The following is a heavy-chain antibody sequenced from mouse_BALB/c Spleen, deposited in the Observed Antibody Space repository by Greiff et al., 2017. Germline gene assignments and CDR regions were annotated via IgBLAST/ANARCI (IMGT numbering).Heavy chain of an antibody. J-gene: IGHJ3*01. D-gene: IGHD2-1*01. V-gene: IGHV1-69*01. CDR1: GYTFTDYW. Sequence: VQLQQPGAELVMPGASVKMSCKASGYTFTDYWMHWVKQRPGQGLEWIGAIDTSDSYTSYNQKFKGKATLTVDESSSTAYMQLSSLTSEDSAVYYCASIYYGNYIAYWGQGTLVTVSA. CDR3: ASIYYGNYIAY. CDR2: IDTSDSYT.